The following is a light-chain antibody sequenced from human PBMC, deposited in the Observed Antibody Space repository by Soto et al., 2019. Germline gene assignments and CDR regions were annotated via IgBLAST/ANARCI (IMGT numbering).Light chain of an antibody. CDR1: SSDVGGYNY. J-gene: IGLJ1*01. V-gene: IGLV2-14*01. CDR3: SSYTSSSIDYV. Sequence: QSALTQPASVSGSPGQSITISCTGTSSDVGGYNYVSWYQQHPGKAPKLMIYEVSNRPSGVSNRFSGSKSGNTASLTISGVQDEDEADYYCSSYTSSSIDYVFGTGTKVTVL. CDR2: EVS.